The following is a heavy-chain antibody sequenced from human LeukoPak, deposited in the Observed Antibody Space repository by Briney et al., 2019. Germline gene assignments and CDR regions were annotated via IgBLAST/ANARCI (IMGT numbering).Heavy chain of an antibody. V-gene: IGHV3-23*01. CDR3: AKAPDISSWGIDY. CDR1: GFTFASNA. D-gene: IGHD6-13*01. Sequence: GETLSLSCAASGFTFASNALSWVRQPPGKGLEWVPSITDSVSSKYYAYTLKRRFTVSIDIAKNTLYLQMNSLTAYDTAVYYCAKAPDISSWGIDYWGQGTLVTVSS. CDR2: ITDSVSSK. J-gene: IGHJ4*02.